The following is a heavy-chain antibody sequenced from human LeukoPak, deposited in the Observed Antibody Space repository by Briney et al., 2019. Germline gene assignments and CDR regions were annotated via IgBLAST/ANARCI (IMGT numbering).Heavy chain of an antibody. V-gene: IGHV3-23*01. CDR1: GFTFSSSA. CDR3: AKGPDAFDI. J-gene: IGHJ3*02. Sequence: GGSLRLSCAASGFTFSSSAMSWVRQAPGKGLEWVSAISNNGGYTYYADSVQGRFTISRDNSKSTLCLQMNSLRAEDTAVYYCAKGPDAFDIWGQGTMVTVSS. CDR2: ISNNGGYT.